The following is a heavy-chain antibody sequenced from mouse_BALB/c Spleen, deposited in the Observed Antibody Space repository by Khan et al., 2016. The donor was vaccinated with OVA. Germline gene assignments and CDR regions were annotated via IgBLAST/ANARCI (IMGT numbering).Heavy chain of an antibody. Sequence: EVQLVESGPGLVKPSQSLSLTCTVTGYSITTGYAWNWIRQFPGNKLEWMGYISYSGNTKYNQYLKSRISITRDTSKNQFFLQLKSVTTEDTARYYCARVYGGGFDYWGQGTTLTVSS. J-gene: IGHJ2*01. D-gene: IGHD1-1*01. CDR2: ISYSGNT. CDR3: ARVYGGGFDY. CDR1: GYSITTGYA. V-gene: IGHV3-2*02.